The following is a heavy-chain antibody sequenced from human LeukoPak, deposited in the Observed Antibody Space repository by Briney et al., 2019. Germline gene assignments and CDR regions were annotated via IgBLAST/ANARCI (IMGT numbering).Heavy chain of an antibody. CDR3: ARGAGFPPDY. J-gene: IGHJ4*02. V-gene: IGHV4-59*01. CDR1: GGSISSYY. Sequence: PSQTLSLTCTVSGGSISSYYWSWIRQPPGKGLEWIGYIYYSGSTNYNPSLKSRVTISVDTSKNQFSLKLSSVTAADTAVYYCARGAGFPPDYWGQGTLVTVSS. CDR2: IYYSGST. D-gene: IGHD6-19*01.